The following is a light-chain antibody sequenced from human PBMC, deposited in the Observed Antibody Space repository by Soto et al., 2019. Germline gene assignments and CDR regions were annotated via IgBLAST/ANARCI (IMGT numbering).Light chain of an antibody. CDR2: KAS. J-gene: IGKJ1*01. V-gene: IGKV1-5*03. Sequence: DIQMPQSPSTLSGSVGDRVTATCRASQTISSWLAWYQQKPGKAPKLLIYKASTLKSGVPSRFSGSGSGTEFTLTISSLQPDDFATYYCQHYNSYSEAFGQGTKVDIK. CDR3: QHYNSYSEA. CDR1: QTISSW.